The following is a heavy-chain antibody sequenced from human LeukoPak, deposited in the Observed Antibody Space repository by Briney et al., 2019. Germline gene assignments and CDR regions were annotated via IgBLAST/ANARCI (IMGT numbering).Heavy chain of an antibody. D-gene: IGHD3-22*01. CDR3: ATGHYYDSSGYRWGFDP. J-gene: IGHJ5*02. CDR1: GGSISSYY. CDR2: IYYSGST. Sequence: SETLSLTCTVSGGSISSYYWSWIRQPAGKGLEWIGYIYYSGSTNYNPSLKSRVTISVDTSKNQFSLKLSSVTAADTAVYYCATGHYYDSSGYRWGFDPWGQGTLVTVSS. V-gene: IGHV4-59*01.